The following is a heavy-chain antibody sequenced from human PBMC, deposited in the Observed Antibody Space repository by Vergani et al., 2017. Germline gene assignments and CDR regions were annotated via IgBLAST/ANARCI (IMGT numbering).Heavy chain of an antibody. Sequence: EVQLVESGGGLVQPGGSLRLSCAASGFTVSSNYMSWVRQAPGKGLEWVSSISSSSSYIYYADSVKGRFTISRDNAKNSLYLQMNSLRAEDTAVYYCARDLSGIAVAGPYWYFDLWGRGTLVTVSS. CDR3: ARDLSGIAVAGPYWYFDL. CDR2: ISSSSSYI. J-gene: IGHJ2*01. CDR1: GFTVSSNY. D-gene: IGHD6-19*01. V-gene: IGHV3-21*01.